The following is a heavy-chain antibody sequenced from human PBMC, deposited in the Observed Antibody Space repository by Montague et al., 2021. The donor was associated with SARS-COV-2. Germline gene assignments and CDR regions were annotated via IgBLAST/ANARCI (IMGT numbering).Heavy chain of an antibody. V-gene: IGHV3-74*01. D-gene: IGHD4/OR15-4a*01. Sequence: FLSLSFSASGFPFSSYWMHLFRQAPGKGLVWVSRINSDGSSTSYADSVKGRFTISRDNAKNTLYLQMNSLRAEDTAVYYCARDRVPPDYGDAFDLWGRGTLVTVSS. J-gene: IGHJ3*01. CDR3: ARDRVPPDYGDAFDL. CDR2: INSDGSST. CDR1: GFPFSSYW.